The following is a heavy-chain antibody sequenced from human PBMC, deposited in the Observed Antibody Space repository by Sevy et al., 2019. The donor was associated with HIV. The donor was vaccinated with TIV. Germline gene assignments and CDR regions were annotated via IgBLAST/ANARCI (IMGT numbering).Heavy chain of an antibody. CDR1: GSTLTKLS. CDR2: FDPEDGET. Sequence: ASVKVSCKVSGSTLTKLSMHWVRQAPGKGLEWMGRFDPEDGETIYAQKFQGRFTMTEDTSTDTAYMVLTTLRSEDTAVYHCVSAREYYSDNSGYFDYWGQGTRVTVSS. CDR3: VSAREYYSDNSGYFDY. J-gene: IGHJ4*02. V-gene: IGHV1-24*01. D-gene: IGHD3-22*01.